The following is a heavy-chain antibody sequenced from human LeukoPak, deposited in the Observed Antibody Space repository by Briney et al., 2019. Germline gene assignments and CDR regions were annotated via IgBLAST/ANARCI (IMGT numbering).Heavy chain of an antibody. CDR2: IYPGDSDT. Sequence: GESLKISCRGSGYSFTNYWIGWARQMPGKGLEWMGIIYPGDSDTRYSPSFQGQVTISVDKSISTAYMQWTTLKASDTATYYCARGFCTASGCDNWFDPWGQGTLVTVSS. J-gene: IGHJ5*02. V-gene: IGHV5-51*01. D-gene: IGHD2-8*02. CDR3: ARGFCTASGCDNWFDP. CDR1: GYSFTNYW.